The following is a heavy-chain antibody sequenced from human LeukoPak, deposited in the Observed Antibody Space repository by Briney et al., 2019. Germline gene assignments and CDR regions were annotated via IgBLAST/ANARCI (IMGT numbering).Heavy chain of an antibody. J-gene: IGHJ6*02. CDR1: GGSISSGGYY. D-gene: IGHD3-3*01. V-gene: IGHV4-31*03. CDR2: IYYSGST. Sequence: PSQTLSLTCTVSGGSISSGGYYWSWIRQHPGKGLEWIGYIYYSGSTYYNPSLKSRVTISVDTSKNQFSLKLRSVTAAGTAGYYWGGDTVFGGPPPLGGYYYGMDVWGQGATGTVSS. CDR3: GGDTVFGGPPPLGGYYYGMDV.